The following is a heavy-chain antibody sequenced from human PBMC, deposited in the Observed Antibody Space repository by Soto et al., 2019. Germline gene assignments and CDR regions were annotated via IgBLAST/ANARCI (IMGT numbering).Heavy chain of an antibody. D-gene: IGHD1-1*01. V-gene: IGHV3-72*01. CDR2: TRNKANSYTT. Sequence: GGSLRLSCAASGFTFSDHYMDWVRQAPGKGLEWVGRTRNKANSYTTEYAASVKGRFTISRDDSKNSLYLQMNSLKTEDTAVYYCARGATDRTKYYYGLDAWGQGTTVTVSS. J-gene: IGHJ6*02. CDR1: GFTFSDHY. CDR3: ARGATDRTKYYYGLDA.